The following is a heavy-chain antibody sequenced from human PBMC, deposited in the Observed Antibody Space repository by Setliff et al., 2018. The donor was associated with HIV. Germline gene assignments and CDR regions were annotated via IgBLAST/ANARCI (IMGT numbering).Heavy chain of an antibody. J-gene: IGHJ1*01. V-gene: IGHV1-69*10. Sequence: SVKVSCKASGGTFSTYVISWVRQAPGQGLEWMGGFIPLLRVPHHAERYKDRVTITADKSTATAYMELSSLTSGDTAVYYCARGRGFSGSLTTVDFFEFWGQGTLVTVS. D-gene: IGHD6-19*01. CDR1: GGTFSTYV. CDR2: FIPLLRVP. CDR3: ARGRGFSGSLTTVDFFEF.